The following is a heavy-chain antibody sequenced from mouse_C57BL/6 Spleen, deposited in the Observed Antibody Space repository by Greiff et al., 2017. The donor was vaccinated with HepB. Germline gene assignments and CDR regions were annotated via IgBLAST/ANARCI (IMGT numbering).Heavy chain of an antibody. D-gene: IGHD4-1*01. J-gene: IGHJ4*01. CDR1: GFSLTSYG. Sequence: QPSQSLSITCTVSGFSLTSYGVHWVRQSPGKGLEWLGVIWSGGSTDYNAAFISRLSISKDNSKSQVFFKMNSLQADDTAIYYCASPNWGHYYAMDYWGQGTSVTVSS. V-gene: IGHV2-2*01. CDR2: IWSGGST. CDR3: ASPNWGHYYAMDY.